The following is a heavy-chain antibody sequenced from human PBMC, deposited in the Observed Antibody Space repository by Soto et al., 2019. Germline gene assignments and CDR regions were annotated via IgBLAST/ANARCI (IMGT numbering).Heavy chain of an antibody. CDR2: ISGIRDYI. J-gene: IGHJ4*02. CDR3: AREGVHNYTEYYFDY. D-gene: IGHD3-10*01. Sequence: EVQLVESGGGLVNPGGSLRLSCAASGFTFSYYPLPWVRRAPGKGLEWVSSISGIRDYIRYADSVKGRFTISRDNAKTSLYLQMNSLTAEDTAVYHCAREGVHNYTEYYFDYWGQGTLVTVSS. V-gene: IGHV3-21*06. CDR1: GFTFSYYP.